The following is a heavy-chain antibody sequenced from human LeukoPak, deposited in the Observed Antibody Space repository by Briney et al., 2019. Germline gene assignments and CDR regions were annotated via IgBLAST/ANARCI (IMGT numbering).Heavy chain of an antibody. CDR1: GDSVSSNSAA. CDR3: AREDSTTGMFDY. V-gene: IGHV6-1*01. CDR2: TYYRSKWSY. D-gene: IGHD1-1*01. J-gene: IGHJ4*02. Sequence: SQTLSLTCAISGDSVSSNSAAWNWIRQSPLRGLEWLGRTYYRSKWSYNYAVSVKSRITINPDTSKNQFSLQLHSVTPEDTAMYYCAREDSTTGMFDYWGQGTLVTVSS.